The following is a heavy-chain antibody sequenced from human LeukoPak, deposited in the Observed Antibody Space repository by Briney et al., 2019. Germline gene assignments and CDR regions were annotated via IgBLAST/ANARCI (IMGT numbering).Heavy chain of an antibody. CDR3: ARTATVTTADQPYYFDY. CDR1: GFTFSSYA. CDR2: ISYDGSNK. D-gene: IGHD4-17*01. J-gene: IGHJ4*02. Sequence: SGGSLRLSCAASGFTFSSYAMHWVRQAPGKGLEWVAVISYDGSNKYYADSVKGRFTISRDNSKNTLYLQTNSLRAEDTAVYYCARTATVTTADQPYYFDYWGQGTLVTVSS. V-gene: IGHV3-30*04.